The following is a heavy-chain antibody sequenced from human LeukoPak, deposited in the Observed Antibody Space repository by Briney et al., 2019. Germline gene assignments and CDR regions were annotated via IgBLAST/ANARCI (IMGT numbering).Heavy chain of an antibody. V-gene: IGHV3-7*03. D-gene: IGHD4-17*01. CDR3: TRDRGTTVTWRWFDY. CDR2: IKQDGSEK. CDR1: GFTFSSYW. J-gene: IGHJ4*02. Sequence: GGSLRLSCAASGFTFSSYWMSWVRQAPGKGLEWVANIKQDGSEKYYVDSVKGRFTISRDNAKNSLYLQMNSLKTEDTAVYYCTRDRGTTVTWRWFDYWGQGTLVTVSS.